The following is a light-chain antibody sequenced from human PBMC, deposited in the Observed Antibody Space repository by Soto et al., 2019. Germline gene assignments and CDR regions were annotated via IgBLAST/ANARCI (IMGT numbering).Light chain of an antibody. CDR1: QSVVSNY. V-gene: IGKV3-20*01. CDR3: QQYGRSPFT. Sequence: EIVLTQSPGTLSLCPGERATLSCRASQSVVSNYLAWYQQKPGQAPRLLIYGASSRATGIPDRFSGSGSGTDFTLTISILEPEDFAVYYYQQYGRSPFTFGPGTKVNIK. J-gene: IGKJ3*01. CDR2: GAS.